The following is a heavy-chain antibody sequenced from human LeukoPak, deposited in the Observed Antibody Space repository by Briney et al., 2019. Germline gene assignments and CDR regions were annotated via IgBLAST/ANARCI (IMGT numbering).Heavy chain of an antibody. J-gene: IGHJ3*02. D-gene: IGHD3-22*01. CDR1: GGSISSYY. Sequence: PSETLSLTCTVSGGSISSYYWSWIRQPAGKGLEWIGRIYTSGSTNYNPFLKSRVTMSVDTSKNQFSLKLSSVTAADTAVYYCARDGSGYYDSSGYYYLDAFDIWGQGTMVTVSS. V-gene: IGHV4-4*07. CDR2: IYTSGST. CDR3: ARDGSGYYDSSGYYYLDAFDI.